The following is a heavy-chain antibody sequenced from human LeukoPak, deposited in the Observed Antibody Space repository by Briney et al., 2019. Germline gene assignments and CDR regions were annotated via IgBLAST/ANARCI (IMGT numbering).Heavy chain of an antibody. J-gene: IGHJ4*02. CDR1: GFTFSSYW. CDR2: ISPSVSST. Sequence: PGGSLRLSRAASGFTFSSYWMHWVRQAPGKGLEWVSAISPSVSSTYYADSVKGRFTISRDNSKNTLYLQMNSLRAEDTAVYYCAKAPVTTCSGAYCYPFDYWSQGTLVTVSS. CDR3: AKAPVTTCSGAYCYPFDY. D-gene: IGHD2-15*01. V-gene: IGHV3-23*01.